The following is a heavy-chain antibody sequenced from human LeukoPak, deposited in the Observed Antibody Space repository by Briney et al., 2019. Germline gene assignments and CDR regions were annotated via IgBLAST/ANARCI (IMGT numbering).Heavy chain of an antibody. D-gene: IGHD2-2*01. Sequence: SETLSLTCTVSGGSISSYYWSWIRQPPGKGLEWIGEINHSGSTNYNPSLKSRVTISVDTSKNQFSLKLSSVTAADTAVYYCARDPNFCSSTSCYGASYYYGMDVWGQGTTVTVSS. J-gene: IGHJ6*02. CDR1: GGSISSYY. CDR2: INHSGST. V-gene: IGHV4-34*01. CDR3: ARDPNFCSSTSCYGASYYYGMDV.